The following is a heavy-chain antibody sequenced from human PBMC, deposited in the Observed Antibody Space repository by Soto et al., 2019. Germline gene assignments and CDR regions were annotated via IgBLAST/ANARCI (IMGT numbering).Heavy chain of an antibody. CDR2: INHSGST. CDR3: ATEGPYYDILTGKPYYYGMDV. D-gene: IGHD3-9*01. CDR1: GGSFSGYY. V-gene: IGHV4-34*01. Sequence: SETLSLTCAVYGGSFSGYYWSWIRQPPGKGLEWIGEINHSGSTNYNPSLKSRVTISVDTSKNQFSLKLSSVTAADTAVYYCATEGPYYDILTGKPYYYGMDVWGQGTTVTVSS. J-gene: IGHJ6*02.